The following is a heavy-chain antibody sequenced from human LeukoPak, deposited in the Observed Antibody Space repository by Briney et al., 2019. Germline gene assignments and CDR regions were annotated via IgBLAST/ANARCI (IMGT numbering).Heavy chain of an antibody. CDR1: GYTLTELS. CDR2: FDPEDGET. J-gene: IGHJ5*02. Sequence: ASVKVSCKVSGYTLTELSMHWVRQAPGKGLEWMGGFDPEDGETIYAQKFQGRVTMTEDTSTDTAYMELSSLRSEDTAVYYCAVAARPGWWFDPWGQGTLVTVSS. D-gene: IGHD6-6*01. CDR3: AVAARPGWWFDP. V-gene: IGHV1-24*01.